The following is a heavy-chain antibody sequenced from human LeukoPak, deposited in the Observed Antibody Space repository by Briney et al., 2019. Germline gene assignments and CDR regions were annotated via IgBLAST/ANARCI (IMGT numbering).Heavy chain of an antibody. CDR1: GGSISSSSYY. Sequence: SETLSLTCTVSGGSISSSSYYWGWIRQPPGKGLEWIGSIYYSGSTYYNPSLKSRVTISVDTSKNQFSLKLSSVTAADTAVYYCARVGGRSYYGWYFDLWGRGTLVTVSS. V-gene: IGHV4-39*07. CDR2: IYYSGST. J-gene: IGHJ2*01. CDR3: ARVGGRSYYGWYFDL. D-gene: IGHD1-26*01.